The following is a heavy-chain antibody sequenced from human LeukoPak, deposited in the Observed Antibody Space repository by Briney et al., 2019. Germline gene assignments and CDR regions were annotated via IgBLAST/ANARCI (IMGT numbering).Heavy chain of an antibody. D-gene: IGHD3-22*01. CDR2: IYYSGST. J-gene: IGHJ4*02. V-gene: IGHV4-59*01. Sequence: SETLSLTCTVSGGSISSYYWSWTRQPPGKGLEWIGYIYYSGSTNYNPSLKSRVTISVDTSKNQFSLKLSSVTAADTAVYYCASLNYYDSSGSIDYWGQGTLVTVSS. CDR3: ASLNYYDSSGSIDY. CDR1: GGSISSYY.